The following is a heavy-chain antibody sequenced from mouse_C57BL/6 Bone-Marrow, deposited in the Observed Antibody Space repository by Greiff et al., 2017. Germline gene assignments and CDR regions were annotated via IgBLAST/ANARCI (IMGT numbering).Heavy chain of an antibody. D-gene: IGHD2-4*01. Sequence: DVQLVESGGGLVQPGGSLKLSCAASGFTFSDYGMAWVRQAPRKGPEWVAFISNLAYSLYYADTVTGRFTISRENAKNTLYLEMSSLRSEDTAMYYCARHGDDYGGFAYWGQGTLVTVSA. V-gene: IGHV5-15*01. CDR2: ISNLAYSL. J-gene: IGHJ3*01. CDR1: GFTFSDYG. CDR3: ARHGDDYGGFAY.